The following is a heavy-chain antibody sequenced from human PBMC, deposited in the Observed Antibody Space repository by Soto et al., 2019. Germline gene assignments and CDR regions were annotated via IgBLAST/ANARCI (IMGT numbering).Heavy chain of an antibody. CDR3: ARGHYGSPPGYLDY. D-gene: IGHD3-10*01. CDR2: IYNGGST. CDR1: GFTVSNNY. Sequence: GGSLRLSCAASGFTVSNNYMSWVRQAPGEGLEWVSVIYNGGSTYYGDSMKGRFTISRDISQNTLYLQMNSLRVEDTAVYYCARGHYGSPPGYLDYWGQGTLVTVSS. V-gene: IGHV3-66*01. J-gene: IGHJ4*02.